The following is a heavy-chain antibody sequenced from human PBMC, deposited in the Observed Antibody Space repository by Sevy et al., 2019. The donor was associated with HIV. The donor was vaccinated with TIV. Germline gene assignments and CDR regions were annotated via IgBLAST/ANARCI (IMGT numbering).Heavy chain of an antibody. CDR2: IYYSGNT. Sequence: SETLSLTCSVSGGSMTNYYWTWIRQPPGKGLEWIGYIYYSGNTNYNPSLKSRVTISVETTKNQFSLNLNSVTAADTAIYYCVRGQFYYDSSGHYYWGRGTLVTVSS. J-gene: IGHJ4*02. D-gene: IGHD3-22*01. CDR1: GGSMTNYY. V-gene: IGHV4-59*01. CDR3: VRGQFYYDSSGHYY.